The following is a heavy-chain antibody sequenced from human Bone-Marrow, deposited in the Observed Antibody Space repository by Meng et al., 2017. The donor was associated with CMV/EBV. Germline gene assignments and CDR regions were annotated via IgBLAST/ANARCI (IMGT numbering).Heavy chain of an antibody. CDR2: MYYSGNI. J-gene: IGHJ6*02. D-gene: IGHD6-6*01. Sequence: GSLRLSCSVSGGSVSTNSYYWGWIRQPPGKGLEWIGSMYYSGNIYYHPSLKSRVTISIDTSNNQVSLKLTSVTAADTAVYYCARGGIAARPVYYYGMDVWGQGNTVNFAS. CDR3: ARGGIAARPVYYYGMDV. V-gene: IGHV4-39*07. CDR1: GGSVSTNSYY.